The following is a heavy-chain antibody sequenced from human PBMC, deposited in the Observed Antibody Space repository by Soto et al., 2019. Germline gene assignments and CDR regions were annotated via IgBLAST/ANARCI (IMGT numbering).Heavy chain of an antibody. J-gene: IGHJ4*02. CDR2: IYYSGST. D-gene: IGHD3-10*01. Sequence: KASETLSLTCTVSGGSISSGDYYWSWIRQPPGKGLEWIGYIYYSGSTYYNPSLKSRVTISVDTSKNQFSLKLSSVTAADTAVYYCARVGYYYGSGSFDYWGQGTLVTVSS. CDR1: GGSISSGDYY. V-gene: IGHV4-30-4*01. CDR3: ARVGYYYGSGSFDY.